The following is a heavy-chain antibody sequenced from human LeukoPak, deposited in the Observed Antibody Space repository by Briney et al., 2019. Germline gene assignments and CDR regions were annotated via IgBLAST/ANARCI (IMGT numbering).Heavy chain of an antibody. V-gene: IGHV4-30-2*01. Sequence: ASQTLSLTCTVSGGSISSGGYYWSWIRQPPGKGLEWIGYTYHSGSTYYNPSLKSRVTISVDRSKNQFSLKLSSVTAADTAVYYCARERAITGTGIDPWGQGTLVTVSS. CDR2: TYHSGST. D-gene: IGHD1-7*01. CDR3: ARERAITGTGIDP. CDR1: GGSISSGGYY. J-gene: IGHJ5*02.